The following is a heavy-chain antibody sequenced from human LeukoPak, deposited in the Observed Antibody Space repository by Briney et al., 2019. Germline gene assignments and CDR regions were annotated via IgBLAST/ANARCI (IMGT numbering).Heavy chain of an antibody. D-gene: IGHD4-17*01. Sequence: PSETLSLTCTVSGGSIISSSYNWGWIRQPPGKGLEWIGSIYYSGRTNYNPSLSSRLTISVDTSKNHFSLRLRSVTAAGTAVYYCARLPTGFPNWFDPWGPGALVTVSA. CDR1: GGSIISSSYN. J-gene: IGHJ5*02. V-gene: IGHV4-39*02. CDR3: ARLPTGFPNWFDP. CDR2: IYYSGRT.